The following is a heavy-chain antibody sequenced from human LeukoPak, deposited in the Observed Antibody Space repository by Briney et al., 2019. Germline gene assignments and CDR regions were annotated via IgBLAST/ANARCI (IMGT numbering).Heavy chain of an antibody. Sequence: SQTLSLTCTVSGGSISSGGYYWSWIRQHPGKGLEWIGYIYYSGSTYYNPSLKSRVTISVDTSKNQVSLNLSSVTAADTAVYYCARERGIYDSSGYYEFYYYYYMDVWGKGPTVPVSS. J-gene: IGHJ6*03. CDR3: ARERGIYDSSGYYEFYYYYYMDV. D-gene: IGHD3-22*01. CDR2: IYYSGST. V-gene: IGHV4-31*03. CDR1: GGSISSGGYY.